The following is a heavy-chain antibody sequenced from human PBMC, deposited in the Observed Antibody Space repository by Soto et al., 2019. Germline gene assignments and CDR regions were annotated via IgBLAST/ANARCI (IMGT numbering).Heavy chain of an antibody. CDR3: ARDRPPTDIVVVVAATYWFDP. CDR1: GFTFSSYA. Sequence: PGGSLRLSCAASGFTFSSYAMHWVRQAPGKGLEWVAVISYDGSNKYYADSVKGRFTISRDNSKNTLYLQMNSLRAEDTAVYYCARDRPPTDIVVVVAATYWFDPWGQGTLVTVPQ. D-gene: IGHD2-15*01. J-gene: IGHJ5*02. CDR2: ISYDGSNK. V-gene: IGHV3-30-3*01.